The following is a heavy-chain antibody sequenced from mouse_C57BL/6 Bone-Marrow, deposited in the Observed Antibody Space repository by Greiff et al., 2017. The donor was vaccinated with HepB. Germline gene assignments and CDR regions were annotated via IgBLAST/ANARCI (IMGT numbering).Heavy chain of an antibody. CDR3: ARRGGTTVPRYFDV. CDR2: ISGGGGNT. Sequence: EVQGVESGGGLVKPGGSLKLSCAASGFTFSSYTMSWVRQTPEKRLEWVATISGGGGNTYYPDSVKGRFTISRDNAKNTLYLKMSSLRSEDTALYYCARRGGTTVPRYFDVWGTGTTVTVSS. D-gene: IGHD1-1*01. CDR1: GFTFSSYT. V-gene: IGHV5-9*01. J-gene: IGHJ1*03.